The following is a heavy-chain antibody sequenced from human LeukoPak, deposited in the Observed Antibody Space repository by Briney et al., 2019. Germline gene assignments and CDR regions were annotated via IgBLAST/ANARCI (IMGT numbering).Heavy chain of an antibody. D-gene: IGHD4-23*01. CDR2: FFYRGST. Sequence: SETLPLTCTVSGGSISRYYWSWIRQPPGKGLEWVGYFFYRGSTNYNASLKSRVTISLDTSKNQFSLKLSSVTAADTAVYYCARVSEGYGGNSAFDFWGQGTLVTVSS. CDR3: ARVSEGYGGNSAFDF. CDR1: GGSISRYY. V-gene: IGHV4-59*01. J-gene: IGHJ4*02.